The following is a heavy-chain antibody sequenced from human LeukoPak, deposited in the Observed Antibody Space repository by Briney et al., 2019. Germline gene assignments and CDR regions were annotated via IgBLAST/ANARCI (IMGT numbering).Heavy chain of an antibody. V-gene: IGHV1-69*04. CDR2: IIPILGIA. Sequence: GASVKVSCKASGGTFSSYAISWVRQAPGQGLEWMGRIIPILGIANYAQKFQGRVTITADKSTSTAYMELSSLRSEDTAVYYCARFVYGAAGSLANFDYWGQGTLVTVSS. CDR1: GGTFSSYA. CDR3: ARFVYGAAGSLANFDY. D-gene: IGHD6-13*01. J-gene: IGHJ4*02.